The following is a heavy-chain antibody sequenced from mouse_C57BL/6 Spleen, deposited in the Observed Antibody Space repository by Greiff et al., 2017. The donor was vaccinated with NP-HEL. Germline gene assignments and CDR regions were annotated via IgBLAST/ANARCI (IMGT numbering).Heavy chain of an antibody. CDR1: GFTFSDAW. J-gene: IGHJ2*01. CDR2: IRNKANNHAT. D-gene: IGHD2-3*01. CDR3: TRNGYYSFDY. V-gene: IGHV6-6*01. Sequence: EVQVVESGGGLVQPGGSMKLSCAASGFTFSDAWMDWVRQSPEKGLEWVAEIRNKANNHATYYAESVKGRFTISRDDSKSSVYLQMNSFRAEDTGIYYCTRNGYYSFDYWGQGTTLTVSS.